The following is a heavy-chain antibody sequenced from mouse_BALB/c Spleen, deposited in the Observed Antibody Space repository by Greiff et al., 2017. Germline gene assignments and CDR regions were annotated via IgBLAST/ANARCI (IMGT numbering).Heavy chain of an antibody. V-gene: IGHV1-4*01. J-gene: IGHJ2*01. CDR2: INPSSGYT. CDR1: GYTFTSYT. Sequence: VKLQESGAELARPGASVKMSCKASGYTFTSYTMHWVKQRPGQGLEWIGYINPSSGYTNYNQKFKDKATLTADKSSSTAYMQLSSLTSEDSAVYYCARSRGNYFDYWGQGTTLTVSS. CDR3: ARSRGNYFDY.